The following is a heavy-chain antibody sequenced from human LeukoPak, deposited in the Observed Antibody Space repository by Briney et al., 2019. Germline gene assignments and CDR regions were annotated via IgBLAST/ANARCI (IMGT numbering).Heavy chain of an antibody. D-gene: IGHD6-13*01. CDR1: GFTFSSYA. Sequence: GSLRLSCAASGFTFSSYAMSWVRQAPGKGLEWVSAISGSGGSTYYADSVKGRFTISRDNSKNTLYLQINSLRVEDTAIYYCAKAPMEDSWYIHFDFWGQGTLVTVSS. CDR2: ISGSGGST. CDR3: AKAPMEDSWYIHFDF. J-gene: IGHJ4*02. V-gene: IGHV3-23*01.